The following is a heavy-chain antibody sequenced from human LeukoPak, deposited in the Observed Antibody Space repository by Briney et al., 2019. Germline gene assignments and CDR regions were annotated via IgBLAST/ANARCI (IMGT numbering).Heavy chain of an antibody. CDR2: INHSGST. V-gene: IGHV4-34*01. D-gene: IGHD4/OR15-4a*01. J-gene: IGHJ2*01. Sequence: SETLSLTCAVYGGSFSGYYWSWIRQPPGKELEWIGEINHSGSTNYNPSLKSRVTISVDTSKNQFSLKLSSVTAADTAVYYCARGGYGVWYFDLWGRGTLVTVSS. CDR3: ARGGYGVWYFDL. CDR1: GGSFSGYY.